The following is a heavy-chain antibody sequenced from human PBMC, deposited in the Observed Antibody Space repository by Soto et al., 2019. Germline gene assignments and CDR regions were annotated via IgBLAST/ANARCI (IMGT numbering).Heavy chain of an antibody. CDR3: ARDTRVGELLYRPFDY. D-gene: IGHD3-10*01. V-gene: IGHV1-46*01. J-gene: IGHJ4*02. Sequence: QVQLVQSGAEVKKPGASVKVSCKASGNTFTSYYMHWVRQAPGQGLEWMGIINPSDGATSYAQKFQGRVTLTWDTSSRTVYTELSSLRSEDTAVYYCARDTRVGELLYRPFDYWGQGTLVTVSS. CDR2: INPSDGAT. CDR1: GNTFTSYY.